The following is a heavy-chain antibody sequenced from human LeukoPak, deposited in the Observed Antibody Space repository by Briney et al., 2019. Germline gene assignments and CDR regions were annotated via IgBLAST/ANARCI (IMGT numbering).Heavy chain of an antibody. CDR1: GGTFSSYA. Sequence: ASAKVSCKASGGTFSSYAISWVRQAPGQGHEWMGGIIPIFGTANYAQKFQGRVTITTDESTSTAYMELSSLRSEDTAVYYCARHKGSHLYYYYMDVWGKGTTVTVSS. V-gene: IGHV1-69*05. J-gene: IGHJ6*03. CDR3: ARHKGSHLYYYYMDV. CDR2: IIPIFGTA. D-gene: IGHD1-26*01.